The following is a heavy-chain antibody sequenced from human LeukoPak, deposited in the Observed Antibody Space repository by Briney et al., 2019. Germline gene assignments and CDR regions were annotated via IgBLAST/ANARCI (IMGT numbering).Heavy chain of an antibody. V-gene: IGHV1-8*01. CDR2: MNPNNGDT. Sequence: APVKVSCKASGYTFTTYDINWVRHVPGQGLEWMGWMNPNNGDTGYAQKFQGRVTITRDTSKTTVYLELRSLTSEDTAIFYCARGQWGSYGSWYFDYWGQGSLVTVSS. CDR3: ARGQWGSYGSWYFDY. J-gene: IGHJ4*02. CDR1: GYTFTTYD. D-gene: IGHD3-16*01.